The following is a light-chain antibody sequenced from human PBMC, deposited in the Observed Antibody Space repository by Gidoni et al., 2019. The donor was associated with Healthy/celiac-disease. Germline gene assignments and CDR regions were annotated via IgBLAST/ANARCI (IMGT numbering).Light chain of an antibody. CDR1: QSPLHSNGYNY. J-gene: IGKJ2*04. Sequence: IVMTQSPLSLPVTPGEPASISCRSSQSPLHSNGYNYLDWYLQKPGQSPKLLIYLGSNRASGVPDRFSGSGSGTDFTLKISRVEAEDVGVYYCRQALQTLCSFGQXTKLEIK. V-gene: IGKV2-28*01. CDR3: RQALQTLCS. CDR2: LGS.